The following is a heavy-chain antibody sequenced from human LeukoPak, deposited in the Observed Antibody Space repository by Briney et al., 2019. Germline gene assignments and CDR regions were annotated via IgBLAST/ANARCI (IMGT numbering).Heavy chain of an antibody. V-gene: IGHV3-53*01. CDR2: AFSDGRT. CDR1: GITVSTNY. Sequence: GGSLRLSCAASGITVSTNYMSWVRQAPGKGLEWVSIAFSDGRTFYADSVKGRFTISRDNSKNTLYLQMNSLSREDTAVYYCARRGGSSGWGDFDIWGQGTMVTVSS. D-gene: IGHD6-19*01. CDR3: ARRGGSSGWGDFDI. J-gene: IGHJ3*02.